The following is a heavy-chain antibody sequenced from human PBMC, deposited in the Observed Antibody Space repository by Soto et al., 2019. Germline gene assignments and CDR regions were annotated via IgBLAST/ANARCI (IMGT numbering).Heavy chain of an antibody. CDR2: ISYDGSNK. J-gene: IGHJ4*02. D-gene: IGHD3-3*01. CDR3: ARDKRDLRFLEWSYYFDY. V-gene: IGHV3-30-3*01. Sequence: GGSLRLSCSASGFTFSSCAMHWVCQAPGKGLEWVALISYDGSNKYYADSVKGRFTISRDNSKNTLYLQMNSLRAEDTAVYYCARDKRDLRFLEWSYYFDYWGQGTLVTVSS. CDR1: GFTFSSCA.